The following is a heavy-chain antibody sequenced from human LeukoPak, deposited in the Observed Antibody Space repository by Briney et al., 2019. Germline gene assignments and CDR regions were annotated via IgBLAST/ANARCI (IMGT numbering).Heavy chain of an antibody. D-gene: IGHD5-18*01. Sequence: ASVKVSCKVSGYTLTELSMHWVRQAPGKGLEWMGGFDPEDGETIYAQKFQGRVTMTRDTSISTAYMELSRLRSDDTAVYYCARGTGEGYSYGRYYFDYWGQGTLVTVSS. CDR1: GYTLTELS. J-gene: IGHJ4*02. V-gene: IGHV1-24*01. CDR2: FDPEDGET. CDR3: ARGTGEGYSYGRYYFDY.